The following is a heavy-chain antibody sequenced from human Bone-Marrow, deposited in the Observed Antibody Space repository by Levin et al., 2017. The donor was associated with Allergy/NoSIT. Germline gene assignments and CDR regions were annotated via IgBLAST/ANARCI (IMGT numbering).Heavy chain of an antibody. CDR3: TRGSGSYPWAVFDH. Sequence: GESLKISCTASEFTFSRYPMHWVRQAPGKGLEWVAVMSHDGNFKSYADSVKGRFTISRDNSENTLYLQMNSLRPEDTAVYYCTRGSGSYPWAVFDHWGQGTLATVSS. CDR1: EFTFSRYP. D-gene: IGHD1-26*01. V-gene: IGHV3-30*04. CDR2: MSHDGNFK. J-gene: IGHJ4*02.